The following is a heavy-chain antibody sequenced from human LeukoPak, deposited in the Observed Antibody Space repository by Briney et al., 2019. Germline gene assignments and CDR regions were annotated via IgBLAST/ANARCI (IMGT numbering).Heavy chain of an antibody. J-gene: IGHJ6*03. CDR3: AKGDSSSPGYMDV. CDR2: ISSSSSYI. V-gene: IGHV3-21*01. D-gene: IGHD6-6*01. CDR1: GFTFSSYS. Sequence: TGGSLRLSCAASGFTFSSYSMNWVRQAPGKGLEWVSSISSSSSYIYYADSVKGRFTISRDNSKNTLYLQMNSLRAEDTAVYYCAKGDSSSPGYMDVWGKGTTVTVSS.